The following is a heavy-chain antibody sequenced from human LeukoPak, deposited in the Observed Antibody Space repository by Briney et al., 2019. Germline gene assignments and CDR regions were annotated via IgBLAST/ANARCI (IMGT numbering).Heavy chain of an antibody. V-gene: IGHV3-30*18. J-gene: IGHJ1*01. CDR2: TSKDAGYK. CDR3: AKGFPMVRASVGY. CDR1: GFAFSTYA. Sequence: PGRSLRLSCTASGFAFSTYAMHWVRQAPGKGLEWVAGTSKDAGYKYYADSVKGRFTISRDNSKNTLYLQMNSLRNEDTAVYYCAKGFPMVRASVGYWGRGTLVTVSS. D-gene: IGHD3-10*01.